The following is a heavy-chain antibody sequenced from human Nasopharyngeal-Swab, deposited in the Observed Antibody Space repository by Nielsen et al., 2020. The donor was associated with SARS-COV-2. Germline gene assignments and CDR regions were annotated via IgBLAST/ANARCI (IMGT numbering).Heavy chain of an antibody. V-gene: IGHV3-21*01. Sequence: WIRQPPGKGLEWVSSISSSSGYIYYADSVKGRFTISRDNAKNSLFLQMNSPRAEDTAMYFCARERGYDFWSGYYTYFDYWGQGTLVTVS. CDR3: ARERGYDFWSGYYTYFDY. D-gene: IGHD3-3*01. CDR2: ISSSSGYI. J-gene: IGHJ4*02.